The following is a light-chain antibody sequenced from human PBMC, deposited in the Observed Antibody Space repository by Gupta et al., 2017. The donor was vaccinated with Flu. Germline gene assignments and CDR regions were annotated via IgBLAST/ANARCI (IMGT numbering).Light chain of an antibody. CDR2: DVS. CDR3: QGHTSRPPIT. V-gene: IGKV3-11*02. J-gene: IGKJ5*01. Sequence: ETVLTQSPATLSLSPGQTATLSCRASQTVKNYLAWYQQKPGQAPRLLIYDVSNRDTDIPVRFSGSGCGRKFSLTISSREQADFGGYYYQGHTSRPPITFGQGTQVEIK. CDR1: QTVKNY.